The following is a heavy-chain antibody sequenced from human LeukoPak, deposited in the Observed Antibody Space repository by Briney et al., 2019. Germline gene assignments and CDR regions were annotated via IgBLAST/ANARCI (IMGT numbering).Heavy chain of an antibody. CDR2: ISASGGVT. CDR3: AKRYCSGATCYPRFFEY. Sequence: GGSLRLSCATSGFTFSNYAMRWVRQAPGNGLEWVSSISASGGVTDYADSVKGRFTISRDNSMNTLFLQMNSLRAEDSAVYYCAKRYCSGATCYPRFFEYWGQGTLVTVSS. D-gene: IGHD2-15*01. V-gene: IGHV3-23*01. J-gene: IGHJ4*02. CDR1: GFTFSNYA.